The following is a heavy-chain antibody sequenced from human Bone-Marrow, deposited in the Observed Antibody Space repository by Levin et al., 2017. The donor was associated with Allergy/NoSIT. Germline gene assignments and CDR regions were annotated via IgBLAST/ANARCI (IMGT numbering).Heavy chain of an antibody. CDR3: ARVQVVAVAGTGPNWFDP. J-gene: IGHJ5*02. D-gene: IGHD6-19*01. CDR2: IYYSGST. V-gene: IGHV4-31*03. Sequence: SCTVSGGSISSGGYYWSWIRQHPGKGLEWIGYIYYSGSTYYNPSLKSRVTISVDTSKNQFSLKLSSVTAADTAVYYCARVQVVAVAGTGPNWFDPWGQGTLVTVSS. CDR1: GGSISSGGYY.